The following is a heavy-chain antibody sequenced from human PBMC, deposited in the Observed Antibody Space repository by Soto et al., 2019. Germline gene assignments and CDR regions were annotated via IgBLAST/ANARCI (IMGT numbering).Heavy chain of an antibody. CDR1: AYTFTSYG. CDR3: ARDRKATIVVAPDAFDI. D-gene: IGHD3-22*01. J-gene: IGHJ3*02. V-gene: IGHV1-18*01. Sequence: GXSVKVSCKASAYTFTSYGISWVRQAPGQGLEWMGWISAYNGNTNYAQKLQGRVTMTTDTSTSTAYMELRSLRSDDTAVYYCARDRKATIVVAPDAFDIWGQGTMVTVSS. CDR2: ISAYNGNT.